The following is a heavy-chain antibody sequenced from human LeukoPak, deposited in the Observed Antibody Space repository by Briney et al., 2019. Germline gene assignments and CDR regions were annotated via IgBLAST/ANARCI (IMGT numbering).Heavy chain of an antibody. J-gene: IGHJ5*02. Sequence: SETLSLTCTVSGGSISSYYWSWIRQPPGKGLEWIGYIYYSGSTNYNPSLKSRVTISVDTSKNQFSLKLSSVTAADTAVYYCARDGVLTGGNWFDPWGQGTLVTASS. CDR2: IYYSGST. D-gene: IGHD3-9*01. V-gene: IGHV4-59*01. CDR3: ARDGVLTGGNWFDP. CDR1: GGSISSYY.